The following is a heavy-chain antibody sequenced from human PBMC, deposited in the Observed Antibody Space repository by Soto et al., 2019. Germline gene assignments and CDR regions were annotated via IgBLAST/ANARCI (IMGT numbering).Heavy chain of an antibody. Sequence: GASVKVSCKVSGYTLTELSMHWVRQAPGKRLEWMGGFDPEDGETIYAQKFQGRVTMTEDTSTDTAYMELSSLRSEDTAVYYCASTPSGSYQPKDYWGQGTLVTVSS. CDR3: ASTPSGSYQPKDY. V-gene: IGHV1-24*01. D-gene: IGHD1-26*01. CDR1: GYTLTELS. CDR2: FDPEDGET. J-gene: IGHJ4*02.